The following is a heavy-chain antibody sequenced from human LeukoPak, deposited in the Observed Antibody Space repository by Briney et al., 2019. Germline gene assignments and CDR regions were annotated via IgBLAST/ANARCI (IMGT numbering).Heavy chain of an antibody. D-gene: IGHD2-21*02. J-gene: IGHJ4*02. CDR1: GFTFSSYA. CDR2: ISYDGSNK. Sequence: PGGSLRLSCAASGFTFSSYAMHWVRQAPGKGLEWVAVISYDGSNKYYADSVKGRSTISRDNSKNTLYLQMNSLRAEDTAVYYCAREGALGDNPPLDYWGQGTLVTVSS. V-gene: IGHV3-30*04. CDR3: AREGALGDNPPLDY.